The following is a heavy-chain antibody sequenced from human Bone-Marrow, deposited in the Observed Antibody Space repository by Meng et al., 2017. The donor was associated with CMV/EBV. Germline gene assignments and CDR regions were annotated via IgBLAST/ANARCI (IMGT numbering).Heavy chain of an antibody. CDR3: AKDIWRHYYYYGMDV. Sequence: GGSLRLSCAASGFTFSSYAMSWVRQAPGKGLEWVSGISWNSGSIGYADSVKDRFTISRDNAKNSLCLQMNSLRAEDMALYYCAKDIWRHYYYYGMDVWGQGTTVTVSS. D-gene: IGHD2-21*01. J-gene: IGHJ6*02. V-gene: IGHV3-9*03. CDR2: ISWNSGSI. CDR1: GFTFSSYA.